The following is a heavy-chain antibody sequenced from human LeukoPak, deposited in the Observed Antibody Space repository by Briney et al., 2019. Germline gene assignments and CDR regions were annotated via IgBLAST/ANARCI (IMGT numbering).Heavy chain of an antibody. CDR3: ARSPPTYSSGWFEKYYFDY. D-gene: IGHD6-19*01. V-gene: IGHV4-59*01. CDR1: GGSISSYY. J-gene: IGHJ4*02. Sequence: PSETLSLTCTVSGGSISSYYWSWIRQPPGKGLEWIGYIYYSGSTNYNPSLKSRVTISVDTSKNQFSLKLSSVTAADTAVYYCARSPPTYSSGWFEKYYFDYWGQGTLVTVSS. CDR2: IYYSGST.